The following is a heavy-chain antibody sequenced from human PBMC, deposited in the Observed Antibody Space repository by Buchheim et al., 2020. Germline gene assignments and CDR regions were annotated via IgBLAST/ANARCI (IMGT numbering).Heavy chain of an antibody. CDR1: GFTFSSYA. CDR3: ARDSRTTLYYYYGMDV. Sequence: VQLVESGGGVVQPGRSLRLSCATSGFTFSSYAMHWVRQAPGKGLEWLAVISYDGINKYYADSVKGRFTISSNNSTNTLYLQMNSLRAEDTAVYYCARDSRTTLYYYYGMDVWGQGTT. D-gene: IGHD2-2*01. CDR2: ISYDGINK. V-gene: IGHV3-30-3*01. J-gene: IGHJ6*02.